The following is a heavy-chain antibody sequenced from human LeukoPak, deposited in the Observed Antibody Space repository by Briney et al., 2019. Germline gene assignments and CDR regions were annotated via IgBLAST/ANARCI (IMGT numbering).Heavy chain of an antibody. CDR2: IWSDGTNK. CDR3: ARDGDDPGHDPFDY. Sequence: SGGSLRLSCAASGFTFSSYDMHWVRQAPVKGLEWVASIWSDGTNKNYADSVKGRFTISRDNSKNTLFLQMNSLRAEDTAVYYCARDGDDPGHDPFDYWGQGALVTVSS. J-gene: IGHJ4*02. V-gene: IGHV3-33*01. D-gene: IGHD3-16*01. CDR1: GFTFSSYD.